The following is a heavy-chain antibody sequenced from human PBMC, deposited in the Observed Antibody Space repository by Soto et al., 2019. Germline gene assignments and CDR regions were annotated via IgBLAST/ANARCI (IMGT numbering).Heavy chain of an antibody. CDR3: ARDTGTDSGGNSIPLDY. CDR2: ISYDGRNE. D-gene: IGHD2-21*02. Sequence: GGSLRLSCAPSGFTFSSYAMHWVRQAPGKGLEWVAVISYDGRNEHYVDSVKGRFTISRDNSKNTLYLQMNSLKVEDTALYYCARDTGTDSGGNSIPLDYWGRGTRVRVSS. CDR1: GFTFSSYA. J-gene: IGHJ4*02. V-gene: IGHV3-30*04.